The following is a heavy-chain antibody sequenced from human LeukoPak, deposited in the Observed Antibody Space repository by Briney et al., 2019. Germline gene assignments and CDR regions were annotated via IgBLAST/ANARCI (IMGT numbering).Heavy chain of an antibody. J-gene: IGHJ5*02. D-gene: IGHD4-23*01. V-gene: IGHV4-39*07. CDR2: IYYSGST. CDR1: GGSISSSSYY. CDR3: ARGTVVNWFDP. Sequence: SETLSLTCTVSGGSISSSSYYWGWIRQPPGKGLEWIGSIYYSGSTNYNPSLKSRVTISVDTSKNQFSLKLSSVTAADTAVYYCARGTVVNWFDPWGQGTLVTVSS.